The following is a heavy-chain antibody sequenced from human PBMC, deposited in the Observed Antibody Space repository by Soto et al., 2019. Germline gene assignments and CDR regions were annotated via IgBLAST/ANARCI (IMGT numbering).Heavy chain of an antibody. Sequence: PGESLKISCKGSGYRFTSYWIGWVRPMPGKGLEWMGIIYPGDSDTRYSPSFQGQVTISADKSISTAYLQWSSLKASDTAMYYCARQLDSSGYYWAIWGQGTMVTVSS. J-gene: IGHJ3*02. V-gene: IGHV5-51*01. D-gene: IGHD3-22*01. CDR2: IYPGDSDT. CDR3: ARQLDSSGYYWAI. CDR1: GYRFTSYW.